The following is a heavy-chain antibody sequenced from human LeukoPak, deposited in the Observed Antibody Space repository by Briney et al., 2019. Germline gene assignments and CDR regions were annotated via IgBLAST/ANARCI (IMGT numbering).Heavy chain of an antibody. CDR2: INHSGST. V-gene: IGHV4-34*01. D-gene: IGHD3-10*01. Sequence: PSEILSLTCAVYGGSFSGYYWSWIRQPPGKGLEWIGEINHSGSTNYNPSLKSRVTISVDTSKNQFSLKLSSVTAADTAVYYCARVRGLITMVRGVIIRSWFDPWGQGTLVTVSS. J-gene: IGHJ5*02. CDR3: ARVRGLITMVRGVIIRSWFDP. CDR1: GGSFSGYY.